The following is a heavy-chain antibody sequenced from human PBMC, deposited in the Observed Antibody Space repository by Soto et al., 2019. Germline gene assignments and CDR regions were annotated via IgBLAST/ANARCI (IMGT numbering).Heavy chain of an antibody. CDR3: ASVPPRPYYYGSGSYYPDAFDI. CDR2: IIPILGIA. J-gene: IGHJ3*02. Sequence: QVQLVQSGAEVKKPGSSVKVSCKASGGTFSSYTISWVRQAPGQGLEWMGRIIPILGIANYAQKFQGRVTITADKSTSTAYMELRSLRSEDTAVYYCASVPPRPYYYGSGSYYPDAFDIWGQGTMVTVSS. CDR1: GGTFSSYT. D-gene: IGHD3-10*01. V-gene: IGHV1-69*02.